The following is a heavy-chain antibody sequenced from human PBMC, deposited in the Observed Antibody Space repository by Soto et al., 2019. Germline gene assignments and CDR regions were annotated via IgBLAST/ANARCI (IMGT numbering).Heavy chain of an antibody. CDR3: ATPGGFGMDV. J-gene: IGHJ6*02. CDR2: IFPGDAET. CDR1: GYSFPSDW. D-gene: IGHD5-12*01. V-gene: IGHV5-51*01. Sequence: GESLKISCKGSGYSFPSDWIGWVRQMPGKGLEWMGIIFPGDAETRYSPSFQGHITISADKSISTAYLRWSSLKASDTGMYYCATPGGFGMDVWGQGTTVTVSS.